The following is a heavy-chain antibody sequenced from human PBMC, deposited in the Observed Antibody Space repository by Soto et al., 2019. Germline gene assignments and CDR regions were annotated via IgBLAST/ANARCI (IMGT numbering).Heavy chain of an antibody. J-gene: IGHJ6*02. CDR1: GFTPSSYG. Sequence: GGSLRLSCAASGFTPSSYGIHWVRQAPGKWLEWVAFISYDGINKYYADSVKGRFTISRDNSKNTLSLQMNSLRAGDTAVYYCARESDHSRGYQSYGMDVWGQGTTVTVSS. D-gene: IGHD6-25*01. CDR2: ISYDGINK. V-gene: IGHV3-30*03. CDR3: ARESDHSRGYQSYGMDV.